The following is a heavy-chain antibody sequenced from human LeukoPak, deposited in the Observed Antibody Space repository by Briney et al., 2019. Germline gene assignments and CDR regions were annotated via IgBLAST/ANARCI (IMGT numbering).Heavy chain of an antibody. CDR2: ISSSSDTI. D-gene: IGHD2-2*01. CDR1: GFTFGPYT. V-gene: IGHV3-48*04. CDR3: ARAPTVLVGYCSSSSCQADY. Sequence: GGSLRLSCAASGFTFGPYTMNWVRQAPGKGLEWVSYISSSSDTIYYADSVKGRFTISRDNAENSLYLQMNSLRVEDTAVYYCARAPTVLVGYCSSSSCQADYWGQGTLVTVSS. J-gene: IGHJ4*02.